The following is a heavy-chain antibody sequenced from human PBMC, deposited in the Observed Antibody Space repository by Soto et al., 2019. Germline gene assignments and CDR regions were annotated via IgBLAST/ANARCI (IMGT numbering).Heavy chain of an antibody. CDR3: ASGMIVNWFDP. CDR2: IYYSGST. J-gene: IGHJ5*02. D-gene: IGHD3-22*01. Sequence: SETLSLTCTVSGGSVSSGSYYWSWIRQPPGKGLEWIGYIYYSGSTNYNPSLKSRVTISLDTSKNQFSLKLSSVTAADTAVYYCASGMIVNWFDPWGQGTLVTVSS. CDR1: GGSVSSGSYY. V-gene: IGHV4-61*01.